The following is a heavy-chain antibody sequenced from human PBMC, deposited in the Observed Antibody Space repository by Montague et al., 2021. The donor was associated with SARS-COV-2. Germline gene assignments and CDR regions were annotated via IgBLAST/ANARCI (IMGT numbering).Heavy chain of an antibody. J-gene: IGHJ2*01. V-gene: IGHV4-34*01. CDR3: TRGPVFSNSWYSLPTLDQRPSWYFDL. D-gene: IGHD6-13*01. CDR1: GVSFSGYY. CDR2: INHSGRT. Sequence: SETRSLTCAVYGVSFSGYYWSWIRQAAGKGLEWIGEINHSGRTNXNPSLKGGVTISVDTSTNQFSLNLNSVTVADTAVYYCTRGPVFSNSWYSLPTLDQRPSWYFDLWGRGNLVIVSS.